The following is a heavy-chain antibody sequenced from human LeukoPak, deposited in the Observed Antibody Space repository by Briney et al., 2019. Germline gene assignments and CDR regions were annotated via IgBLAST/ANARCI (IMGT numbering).Heavy chain of an antibody. J-gene: IGHJ1*01. CDR3: ARDITEGIAAAGVYFQH. CDR2: ISSGGST. CDR1: GFTFSSYW. V-gene: IGHV3-53*01. Sequence: GGSLRLSCAASGFTFSSYWMSWVRQAPGKGLEWVSVISSGGSTYYADSVKGRFTISRDNSKNTLYLQINSLRAEDTAVYYCARDITEGIAAAGVYFQHWGQGTLVTVSS. D-gene: IGHD6-13*01.